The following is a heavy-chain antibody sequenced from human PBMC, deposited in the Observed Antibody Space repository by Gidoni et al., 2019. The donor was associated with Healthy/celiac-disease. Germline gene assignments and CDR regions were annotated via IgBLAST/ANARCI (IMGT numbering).Heavy chain of an antibody. D-gene: IGHD3-3*01. V-gene: IGHV3-21*01. J-gene: IGHJ3*02. CDR3: ARDGLRFLENPDAFDI. Sequence: EVQLVESGGGLVKPGGSLRLSCVASGFTFSSYSMNWVRQAPGKGLEWVSSISSSSSYIYYADSVKGRFTISRDNAKNSLYLQMNSLRAEDTAVYYCARDGLRFLENPDAFDIWGQGTMVTVSS. CDR2: ISSSSSYI. CDR1: GFTFSSYS.